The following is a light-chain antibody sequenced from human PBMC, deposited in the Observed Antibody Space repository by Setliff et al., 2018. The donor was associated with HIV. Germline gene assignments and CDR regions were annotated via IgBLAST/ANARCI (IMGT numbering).Light chain of an antibody. CDR2: ANT. Sequence: SVLAQPPSVSGAPGQRVIISCTGSSSNIGAGYDVHWYQQLPGTAPKLLIYANTNRPSGVPDRFSGSKSDTPASLAITGLQAEDETDYYCQSYDSSLSGYVFGTGTKVTVL. CDR3: QSYDSSLSGYV. V-gene: IGLV1-40*01. CDR1: SSNIGAGYD. J-gene: IGLJ1*01.